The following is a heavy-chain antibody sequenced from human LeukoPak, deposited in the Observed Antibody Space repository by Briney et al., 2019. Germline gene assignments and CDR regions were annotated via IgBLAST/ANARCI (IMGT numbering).Heavy chain of an antibody. CDR1: GGSITGYY. J-gene: IGHJ4*02. D-gene: IGHD1-26*01. CDR3: AGTGLVVIEN. Sequence: PSETLSLTCTVSGGSITGYYWTWIRQPPGKGLEWIGYIYYSGSTNYNPSLKSRVTISVDTTKNQFSLKMRSVTAADTAVYYCAGTGLVVIENWGQGTLVTVSS. CDR2: IYYSGST. V-gene: IGHV4-59*01.